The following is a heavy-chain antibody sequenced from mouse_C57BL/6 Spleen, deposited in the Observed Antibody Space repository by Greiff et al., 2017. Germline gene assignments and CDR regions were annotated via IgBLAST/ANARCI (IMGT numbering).Heavy chain of an antibody. CDR1: GFSFNTYA. J-gene: IGHJ4*01. V-gene: IGHV10-1*01. CDR2: IRSKSNNYAT. D-gene: IGHD2-4*01. CDR3: VRHGIYYDYFYAMDY. Sequence: GGGLVQPKGSLKLSCAASGFSFNTYAMNWVRQAPGKGLEWVARIRSKSNNYATYYADSVKDRFTISRDDSESMLYLQMNNLKTEDTAMYYCVRHGIYYDYFYAMDYWGQGTSVTVSS.